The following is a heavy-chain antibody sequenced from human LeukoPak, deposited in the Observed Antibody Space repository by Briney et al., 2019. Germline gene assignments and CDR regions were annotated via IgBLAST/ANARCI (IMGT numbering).Heavy chain of an antibody. J-gene: IGHJ6*04. CDR3: AELGITMIGGV. V-gene: IGHV3-30*02. CDR1: GFTFSNFG. CDR2: IRFDGTSE. D-gene: IGHD3-10*02. Sequence: GGSLRLSCAASGFTFSNFGMHWVRQAPGKGLEWVAFIRFDGTSEFYADSVKARFTISRDNSQNTVSLQLNNLRIEDTAVYYCAELGITMIGGVWGKGTTVTISS.